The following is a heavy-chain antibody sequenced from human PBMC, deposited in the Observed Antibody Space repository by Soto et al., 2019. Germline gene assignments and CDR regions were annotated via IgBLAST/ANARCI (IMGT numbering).Heavy chain of an antibody. V-gene: IGHV1-69*13. Sequence: ASVKVSCKASGGTFSSYAISWVRRAPGQGLEWMGGIIPIFGTANYAQKFQGRVTITADESTSTAYMELSSLRSEDTAVYYCARDLKPSQTPRAFDIWGQGTMVTVSS. CDR1: GGTFSSYA. J-gene: IGHJ3*02. CDR2: IIPIFGTA. CDR3: ARDLKPSQTPRAFDI.